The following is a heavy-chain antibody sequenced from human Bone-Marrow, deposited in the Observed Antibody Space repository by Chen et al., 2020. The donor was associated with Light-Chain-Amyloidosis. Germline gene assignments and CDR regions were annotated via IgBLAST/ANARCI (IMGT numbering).Heavy chain of an antibody. CDR1: GGSISTDTHY. D-gene: IGHD6-19*01. V-gene: IGHV4-39*02. CDR2: LYYTGRN. J-gene: IGHJ6*02. CDR3: VRERFRAVGVGGDYYGMDV. Sequence: QLQMQESGPGLVKASETLSLTCTVSGGSISTDTHYWAWIRQPPGKGLEWIGPLYYTGRNYYNPSLKSRVTISADTSRNQFSLRLTSVTAADTAVYYCVRERFRAVGVGGDYYGMDVWGQGTTVTVSS.